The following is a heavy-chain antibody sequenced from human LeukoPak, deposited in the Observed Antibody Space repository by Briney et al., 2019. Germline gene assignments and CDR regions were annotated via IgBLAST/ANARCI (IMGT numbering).Heavy chain of an antibody. CDR3: ARGPDYYDSTYYFDY. Sequence: PGGSLRLSCAGSGFTFSSYTMNWVRQAPGKGLEWVLSISSSSSYIYYADSVKGRFTISRDNAKNSLYLQMNSLRAADTAVYYCARGPDYYDSTYYFDYWGQGTLVTVSS. J-gene: IGHJ4*02. D-gene: IGHD3-22*01. V-gene: IGHV3-21*01. CDR2: ISSSSSYI. CDR1: GFTFSSYT.